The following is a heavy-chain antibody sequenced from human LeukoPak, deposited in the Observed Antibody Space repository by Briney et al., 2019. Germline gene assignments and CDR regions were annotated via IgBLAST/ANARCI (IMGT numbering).Heavy chain of an antibody. Sequence: GESLKISCKGSGYSFTNYWIGWVRQMPGKGLEWMGIIFLGDSDTRYSPSFQGQVTISADKSISTAYLQWSSLKASDTAMYYCARPTYYYDSSGYGDAFDIWGQGTMVTVSS. D-gene: IGHD3-22*01. CDR3: ARPTYYYDSSGYGDAFDI. CDR1: GYSFTNYW. V-gene: IGHV5-51*01. CDR2: IFLGDSDT. J-gene: IGHJ3*02.